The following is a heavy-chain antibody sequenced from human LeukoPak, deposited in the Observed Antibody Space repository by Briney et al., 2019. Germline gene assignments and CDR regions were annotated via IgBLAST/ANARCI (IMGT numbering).Heavy chain of an antibody. J-gene: IGHJ4*02. Sequence: SVKVSCKASGGTFSSYAISWVRQAPGQGLEWMGRIIPILGIANYAQKFQGRVTITADKSTSTAYMELRSLRSDDTAVYYCARQPRYSGYDFPDYWGQGTLVTVSS. V-gene: IGHV1-69*04. CDR2: IIPILGIA. CDR3: ARQPRYSGYDFPDY. CDR1: GGTFSSYA. D-gene: IGHD5-12*01.